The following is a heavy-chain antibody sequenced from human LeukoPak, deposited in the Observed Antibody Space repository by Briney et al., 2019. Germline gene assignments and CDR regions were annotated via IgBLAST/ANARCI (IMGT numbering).Heavy chain of an antibody. CDR3: ARAGIGNALDY. J-gene: IGHJ4*02. V-gene: IGHV3-33*01. CDR2: IWYDGSHK. D-gene: IGHD2-2*01. CDR1: GFTFSKYG. Sequence: GMSLRLSCAASGFTFSKYGINWVRQAPGKGLEWVAIIWYDGSHKYFAESVMGRFTISKDNSKNTVYLQMNSLRIEDTAVYHCARAGIGNALDYWGQGTQVTVSP.